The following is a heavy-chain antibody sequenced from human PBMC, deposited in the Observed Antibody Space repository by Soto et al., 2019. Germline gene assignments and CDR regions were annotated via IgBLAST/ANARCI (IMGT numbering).Heavy chain of an antibody. CDR3: ARDYYDSSGYCGLDY. CDR1: GGTFSSYA. Sequence: SVKVSCKASGGTFSSYAISWVRQAPGQGLEWMGGIITIFGTANYAQKFQGRVTITADESTSTAYMELSSLRSEDTAVYYCARDYYDSSGYCGLDYWGQGTLVTVSS. D-gene: IGHD3-22*01. CDR2: IITIFGTA. J-gene: IGHJ4*02. V-gene: IGHV1-69*13.